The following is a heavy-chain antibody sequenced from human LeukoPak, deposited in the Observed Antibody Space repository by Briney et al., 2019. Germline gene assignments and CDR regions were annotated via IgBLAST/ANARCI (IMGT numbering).Heavy chain of an antibody. D-gene: IGHD6-13*01. CDR3: ARGGSSSWYF. Sequence: SETLSLTCTVSGYSISSGYYWGWIRQPPGKGLEWIGSIYHSGSTYYNPSLKSRVTISVDTSKNQFSLKLSSVTAADTAVYYCARGGSSSWYFWGQGTLVTVSS. CDR1: GYSISSGYY. V-gene: IGHV4-38-2*02. J-gene: IGHJ4*02. CDR2: IYHSGST.